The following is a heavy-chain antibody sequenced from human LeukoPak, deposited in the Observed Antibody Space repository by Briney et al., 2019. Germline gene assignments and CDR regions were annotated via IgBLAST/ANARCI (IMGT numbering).Heavy chain of an antibody. V-gene: IGHV3-48*01. J-gene: IGHJ4*02. CDR2: ISSSISTI. CDR3: ARLSVAAGFIDY. Sequence: PGGSLRLSCAASGFTFSSYSMNWVRQAPGKGLEWVSYISSSISTIYYADSVKGRFTISRDNVKNSLYLQMNSLRAEDTAVYYCARLSVAAGFIDYWGQGTLVTVSS. CDR1: GFTFSSYS. D-gene: IGHD4-23*01.